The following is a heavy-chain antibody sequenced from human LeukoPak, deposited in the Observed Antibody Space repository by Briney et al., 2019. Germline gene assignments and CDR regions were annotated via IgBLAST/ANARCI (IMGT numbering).Heavy chain of an antibody. CDR2: IRGSGADK. J-gene: IGHJ4*02. CDR1: GFSFSTYS. CDR3: AKISWDGRGTFD. V-gene: IGHV3-23*01. D-gene: IGHD1/OR15-1a*01. Sequence: GGSLRLSCAASGFSFSTYSMSWVRQAPGKGLEWVSSIRGSGADKYYTDSVKGRFSISRDNSQDTLSLQMNSLRAEDTAVYYCAKISWDGRGTFDWGRGTLVTVSS.